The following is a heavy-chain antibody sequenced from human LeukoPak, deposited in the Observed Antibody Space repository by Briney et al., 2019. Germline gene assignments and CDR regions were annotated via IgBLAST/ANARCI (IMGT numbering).Heavy chain of an antibody. J-gene: IGHJ4*02. CDR3: ARAAGGTSADFDY. Sequence: GESLKISCKGSGYSFTSYWIGWVRQMPGKGLEWMGIIYPGDSDARYSPSFQGQVTFSADKSISTAYLQWSSLKVSDTAMYYCARAAGGTSADFDYWGQGTLVTVSS. CDR1: GYSFTSYW. V-gene: IGHV5-51*01. CDR2: IYPGDSDA. D-gene: IGHD4-23*01.